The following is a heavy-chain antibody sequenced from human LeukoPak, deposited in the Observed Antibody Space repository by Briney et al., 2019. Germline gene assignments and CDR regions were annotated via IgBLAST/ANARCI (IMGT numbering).Heavy chain of an antibody. Sequence: SETLSLTCTVSGGSISSSSYYWGWIRQPPGKGLEWIGSFYYSGSTYYNPSLKSRVTISVDTSKNQFSLKLSSVTAADTAVYYCARHGGWELLGEFDYWGQGTLVTVSS. J-gene: IGHJ4*02. CDR3: ARHGGWELLGEFDY. V-gene: IGHV4-39*01. D-gene: IGHD1-26*01. CDR2: FYYSGST. CDR1: GGSISSSSYY.